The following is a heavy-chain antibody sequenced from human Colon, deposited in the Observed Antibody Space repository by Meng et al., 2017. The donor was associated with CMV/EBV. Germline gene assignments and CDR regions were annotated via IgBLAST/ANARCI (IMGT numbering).Heavy chain of an antibody. CDR1: GFTFSNYA. D-gene: IGHD1-1*01. CDR2: VIGSGANT. V-gene: IGHV3-23*01. CDR3: AKRYTENWYYFGY. J-gene: IGHJ4*02. Sequence: GESLKISCASSGFTFSNYAMSWVRQAPGKGLEWVSSVIGSGANTYYADSVKGRFTISRDNSKNTLSLQMNSLRVEDTAIYYCAKRYTENWYYFGYWGQGTLVTVSS.